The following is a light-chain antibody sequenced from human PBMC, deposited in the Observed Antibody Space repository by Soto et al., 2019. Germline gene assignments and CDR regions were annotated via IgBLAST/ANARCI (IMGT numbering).Light chain of an antibody. V-gene: IGLV2-14*01. J-gene: IGLJ2*01. CDR3: SSYTSSNTLV. CDR2: EVS. CDR1: SSDFGGYNY. Sequence: QSALTQPASVSGSPGQSITISCTGTSSDFGGYNYVSWYQQYPGKVPNLMIYEVSSLPSGVSNRFSGSKSDNTASLTISGLQAEDEADYYCSSYTSSNTLVFGEGTKLTVL.